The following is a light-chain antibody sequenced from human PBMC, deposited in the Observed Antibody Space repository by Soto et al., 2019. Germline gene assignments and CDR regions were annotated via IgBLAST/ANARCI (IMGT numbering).Light chain of an antibody. J-gene: IGLJ2*01. CDR1: SNDLGSYNL. Sequence: QPVLTQPASVSGSPGQSITISCTGTSNDLGSYNLVSWYQQHPGKAPKLMIYEGSKRPSGVSNRFSGSKSGNTASLTISGLQAEDEAAYYCSSYADSDTVVFGEGTKVTVL. V-gene: IGLV2-23*01. CDR2: EGS. CDR3: SSYADSDTVV.